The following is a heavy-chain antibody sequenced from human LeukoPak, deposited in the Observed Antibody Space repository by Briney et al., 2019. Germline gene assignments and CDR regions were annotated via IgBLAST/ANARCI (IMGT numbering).Heavy chain of an antibody. D-gene: IGHD3-22*01. CDR1: GFTFSSYA. CDR2: ISGSGGST. V-gene: IGHV3-23*01. Sequence: GGSLRLSCAASGFTFSSYAMSWVRQAPGKGLEWVSAISGSGGSTYYADSVKGRFTISRDNSKNTLYLQMNSLRAEDTAVYYCAKGPYYYDSSGYSDAFDIWGQGTMVTVSS. CDR3: AKGPYYYDSSGYSDAFDI. J-gene: IGHJ3*02.